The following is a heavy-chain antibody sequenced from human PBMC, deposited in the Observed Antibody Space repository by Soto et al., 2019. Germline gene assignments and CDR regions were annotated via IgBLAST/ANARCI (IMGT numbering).Heavy chain of an antibody. J-gene: IGHJ4*02. Sequence: QVQLVESGGGVVQPGRSLRLSCAASGFTLSSYAMHWVRQAPGKGLEWVAVISYDGSNKYYADSAKGRGTIARDNSKSTLFLQMDSLRAEDTAGDYCGKDHSHGVSKLFNYFEYWGQGALVTVSS. CDR1: GFTLSSYA. V-gene: IGHV3-30*18. D-gene: IGHD3-3*01. CDR2: ISYDGSNK. CDR3: GKDHSHGVSKLFNYFEY.